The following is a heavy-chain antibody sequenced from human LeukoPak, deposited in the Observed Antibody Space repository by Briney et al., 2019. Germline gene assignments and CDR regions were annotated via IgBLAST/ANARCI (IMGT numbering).Heavy chain of an antibody. J-gene: IGHJ4*02. CDR1: GDSISGYY. CDR2: IHTSGST. D-gene: IGHD6-19*01. V-gene: IGHV4-4*07. Sequence: PSETLSLTCTVSGDSISGYYWTWIRQSAGKGLEWIGRIHTSGSTNYSPSLKSRVTMSVDTSKTQFSPKVTSVTAADTGVYYCARAPEFSSGWLLDYWGQGSLVTVSS. CDR3: ARAPEFSSGWLLDY.